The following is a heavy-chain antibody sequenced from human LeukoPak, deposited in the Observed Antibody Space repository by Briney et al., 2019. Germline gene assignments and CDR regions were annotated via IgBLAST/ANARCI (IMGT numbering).Heavy chain of an antibody. D-gene: IGHD6-13*01. Sequence: PGGSLRLSCAASGFTVSSNSMSWVRQAPGKGLEWVSLIYSGGSTYYADSVKGRFTISRDKSKNTLYLQMDSLRAEDTAVYYCAKTRPLDSSSWSHGDYWGQGTLVTVSS. J-gene: IGHJ4*02. V-gene: IGHV3-53*01. CDR1: GFTVSSNS. CDR2: IYSGGST. CDR3: AKTRPLDSSSWSHGDY.